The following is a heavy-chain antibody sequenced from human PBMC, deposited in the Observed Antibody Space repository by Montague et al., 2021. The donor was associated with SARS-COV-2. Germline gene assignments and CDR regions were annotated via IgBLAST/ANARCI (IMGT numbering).Heavy chain of an antibody. D-gene: IGHD2-8*01. Sequence: SETLSLTCTVSGGSISSSSYYWGWIRQPPGKGLEWIGNIYYSGSTYYNSSLKSRVTISVDTSKNQFSLRLRSVTAADTSVYYCARQSSFCPNALCYALDYWGQGTLVTVSS. J-gene: IGHJ4*02. V-gene: IGHV4-39*01. CDR1: GGSISSSSYY. CDR2: IYYSGST. CDR3: ARQSSFCPNALCYALDY.